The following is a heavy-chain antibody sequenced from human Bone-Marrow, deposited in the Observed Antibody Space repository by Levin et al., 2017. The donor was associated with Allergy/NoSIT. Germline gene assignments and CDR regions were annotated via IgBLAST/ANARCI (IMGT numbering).Heavy chain of an antibody. D-gene: IGHD6-19*01. CDR3: ARATRGWRRYFSYMDV. CDR2: MSPNSGDL. V-gene: IGHV1-8*02. CDR1: GDTFSNYD. Sequence: ASVKVSCKASGDTFSNYDINWVRQATGQGLEWMGWMSPNSGDLGYAPKFQGRVTMTRDTSTTTASMEPRSLKSEDSAVYYGARATRGWRRYFSYMDVWGEGTAVTVSS. J-gene: IGHJ6*03.